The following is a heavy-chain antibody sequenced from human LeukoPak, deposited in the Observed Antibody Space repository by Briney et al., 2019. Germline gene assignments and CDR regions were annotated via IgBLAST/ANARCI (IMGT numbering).Heavy chain of an antibody. J-gene: IGHJ4*01. CDR2: IYPGDSDS. V-gene: IGHV5-51*01. Sequence: GESLKISCKGSGYSFTSYWIGWVRQMPGKGLEWMGIIYPGDSDSRYSPSFQGQVTISADKSISTAYLQWSSLKASDTAMYYCARLKEDTAHPEFDYWGQEPWSPSPQ. CDR1: GYSFTSYW. CDR3: ARLKEDTAHPEFDY. D-gene: IGHD5-18*01.